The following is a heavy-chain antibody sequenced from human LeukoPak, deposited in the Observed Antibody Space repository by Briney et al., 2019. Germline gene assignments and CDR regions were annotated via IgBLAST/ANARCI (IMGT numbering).Heavy chain of an antibody. D-gene: IGHD6-13*01. J-gene: IGHJ4*02. CDR2: IYHSGNT. CDR1: GGSFSGYY. V-gene: IGHV4-38-2*01. CDR3: ARPDTGYSSSYYAD. Sequence: SGTLSLTCAVYGGSFSGYYWGWIRQSPGKGLEWIASIYHSGNTYYNPSLKSRVTISVDTSKNQFSLKLSSVTAADTALYYCARPDTGYSSSYYADWGQGTLVTVSS.